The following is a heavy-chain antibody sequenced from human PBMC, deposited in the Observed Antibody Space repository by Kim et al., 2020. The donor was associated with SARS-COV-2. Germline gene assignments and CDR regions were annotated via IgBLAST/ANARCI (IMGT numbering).Heavy chain of an antibody. CDR1: GYSFTSYW. CDR2: IYPGDSDT. J-gene: IGHJ3*02. CDR3: ARSPRLRYFDWLPTSSGYDDAFDI. V-gene: IGHV5-51*01. Sequence: GESLKISCKGSGYSFTSYWIGWVRQMPGKGLEWMGIIYPGDSDTRYSPSFQGQVTISADKSIITAYLQWSSLKASDTAMYYCARSPRLRYFDWLPTSSGYDDAFDIWGQGTMVTVSS. D-gene: IGHD3-9*01.